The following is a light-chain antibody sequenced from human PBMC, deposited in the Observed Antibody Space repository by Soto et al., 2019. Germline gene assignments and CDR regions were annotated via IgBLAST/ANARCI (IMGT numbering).Light chain of an antibody. V-gene: IGKV3-11*01. Sequence: EIVLTQSPATLSLSPGERATLSCRASQSVNNCLAWYQQKGGQAPRLLIFDTSNRATGIPARFSGSGSGTDFTLTISSLEPADSAVDYCLQGGSWPHYTSGQGTKLEI. CDR3: LQGGSWPHYT. J-gene: IGKJ2*01. CDR2: DTS. CDR1: QSVNNC.